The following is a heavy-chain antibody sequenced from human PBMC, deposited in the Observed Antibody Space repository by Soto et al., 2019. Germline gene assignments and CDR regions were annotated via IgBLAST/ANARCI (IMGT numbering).Heavy chain of an antibody. J-gene: IGHJ4*02. CDR1: GGSISSYY. D-gene: IGHD6-13*01. V-gene: IGHV4-59*01. Sequence: PSENLSLTCTVSGGSISSYYWSWIRQPPGKGLEWIGYIYYSGSTNYNPSLKSRVTISVDTSKNQFSLKLSSVTAADTAVYYCAREGYSSTWSRNYFFDYWGQGTLVTVSS. CDR3: AREGYSSTWSRNYFFDY. CDR2: IYYSGST.